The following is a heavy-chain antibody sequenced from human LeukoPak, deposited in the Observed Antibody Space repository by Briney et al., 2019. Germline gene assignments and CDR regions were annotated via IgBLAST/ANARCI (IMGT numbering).Heavy chain of an antibody. CDR1: GFTFSSYW. CDR3: ARAGHNRNWFDP. V-gene: IGHV3-74*01. J-gene: IGHJ5*02. Sequence: GGSLRLSCAASGFTFSSYWMHWVRQAPGKGLVWVSRINSDGSSTSYADSVKGRFTISRDNAKNTLYLQMNSLRAEDTAVYYCARAGHNRNWFDPWGQGTLVTVSS. D-gene: IGHD1-14*01. CDR2: INSDGSST.